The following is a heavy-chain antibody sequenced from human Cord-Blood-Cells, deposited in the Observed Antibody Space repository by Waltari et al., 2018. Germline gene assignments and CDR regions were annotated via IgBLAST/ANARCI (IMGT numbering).Heavy chain of an antibody. Sequence: QVQLVQSGAEVKKPGSWVKVSCTASGGTFSSYAIRRVRQAPGQGLEWMGGIIPIFGTANYAQKFQGRVTITADESTSTAYMELSSLRSEDTAVYDGARGGEDWGDAFDIWGQGTMVTVSS. D-gene: IGHD3-16*01. V-gene: IGHV1-69*01. CDR3: ARGGEDWGDAFDI. J-gene: IGHJ3*02. CDR1: GGTFSSYA. CDR2: IIPIFGTA.